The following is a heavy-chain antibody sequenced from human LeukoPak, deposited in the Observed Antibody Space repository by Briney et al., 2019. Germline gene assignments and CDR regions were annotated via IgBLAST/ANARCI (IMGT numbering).Heavy chain of an antibody. J-gene: IGHJ4*02. CDR3: AISTVDSVMVVRNY. V-gene: IGHV4-34*01. D-gene: IGHD5-18*01. CDR2: INHSGST. Sequence: SETLSLTCAVYGGSLNNYYWGWIRQPPGKRLEWIGEINHSGSTNYNPSLKGRVIISVDTSKNQFSLKLSSATAADTAVYYCAISTVDSVMVVRNYWGQGTLVTVSS. CDR1: GGSLNNYY.